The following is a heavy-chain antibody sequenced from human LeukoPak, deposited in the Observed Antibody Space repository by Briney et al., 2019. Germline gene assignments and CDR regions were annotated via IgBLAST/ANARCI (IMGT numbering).Heavy chain of an antibody. CDR1: GFSFSNAW. CDR2: IKSETDGGTT. CDR3: TTLGSGYSSF. J-gene: IGHJ4*02. D-gene: IGHD5-12*01. V-gene: IGHV3-15*01. Sequence: GGSLRLSCAASGFSFSNAWMSWVRQAPGKGLEWVGQIKSETDGGTTDYAAPVKGRFTISRDDSKNTLYLQMNSLKTEDTAVYYCTTLGSGYSSFWGQGTLVTVSS.